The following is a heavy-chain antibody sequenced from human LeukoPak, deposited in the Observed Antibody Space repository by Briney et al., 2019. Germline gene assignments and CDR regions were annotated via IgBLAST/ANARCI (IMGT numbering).Heavy chain of an antibody. CDR3: ARHGKGSGSSTYAFDI. CDR1: GGSFSGYY. V-gene: IGHV4-34*01. D-gene: IGHD3-10*01. Sequence: PSETLSLTCAVYGGSFSGYYWSWIRQPPGKGLEWIGEINHSGSTNYNPSLKSRVTISVDTSKNQLSLKLSSVAAADTAVYYCARHGKGSGSSTYAFDIWGQGTMVTVSS. CDR2: INHSGST. J-gene: IGHJ3*02.